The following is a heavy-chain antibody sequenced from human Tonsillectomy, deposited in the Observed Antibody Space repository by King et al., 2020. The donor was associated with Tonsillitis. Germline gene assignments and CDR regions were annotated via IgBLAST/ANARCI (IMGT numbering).Heavy chain of an antibody. Sequence: VQLVESGGGVVQPGGSLRLSCAASGFTFSSFAMHWVRQAPGKGLEWVALITYDGSNKYYGDSVTGRFTISRDDSQNTLYLQMNSLRPEDTAVYYCAKVITGYCLRGWGQGTLVAVSS. CDR3: AKVITGYCLRG. CDR2: ITYDGSNK. J-gene: IGHJ4*02. CDR1: GFTFSSFA. D-gene: IGHD3-16*01. V-gene: IGHV3-30*02.